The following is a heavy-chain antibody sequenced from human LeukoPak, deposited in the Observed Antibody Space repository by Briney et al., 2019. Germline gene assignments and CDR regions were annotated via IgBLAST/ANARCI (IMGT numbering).Heavy chain of an antibody. V-gene: IGHV4-4*07. CDR3: ARVETGYSSGWYEGHWGY. J-gene: IGHJ4*02. D-gene: IGHD6-19*01. CDR1: GGSISSYY. CDR2: IYTSGST. Sequence: SETLSLTCTVSGGSISSYYWSWIRQPAGKGLEWIGRIYTSGSTNYNPSLKSRVTMSVDTSKNQFSLKLSSVTAADTAVYYCARVETGYSSGWYEGHWGYWGQGTLVTVSS.